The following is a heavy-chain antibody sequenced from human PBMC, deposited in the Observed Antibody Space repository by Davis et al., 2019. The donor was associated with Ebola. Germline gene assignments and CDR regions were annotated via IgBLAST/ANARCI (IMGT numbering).Heavy chain of an antibody. CDR2: IYYSGST. CDR3: AGPLSYLGMDV. J-gene: IGHJ6*02. V-gene: IGHV4-59*08. D-gene: IGHD1-26*01. CDR1: GASINSDY. Sequence: SETLSLTCTVSGASINSDYWNWIRQPPGKGLEWIGYIYYSGSTNYNPSLKSRVTISVDTSKNQFSLKLSSVTAADTAVYYCAGPLSYLGMDVWGQGTTVTVSS.